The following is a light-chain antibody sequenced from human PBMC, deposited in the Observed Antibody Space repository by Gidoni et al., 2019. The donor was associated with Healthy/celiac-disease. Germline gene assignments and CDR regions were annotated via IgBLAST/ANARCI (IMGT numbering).Light chain of an antibody. V-gene: IGKV1-33*01. J-gene: IGKJ1*01. CDR2: DAS. CDR3: QQYDNLPPTWT. CDR1: QDISNY. Sequence: DIQMTQSPSSLSASVGDRVTITCPASQDISNYLNWYQQKPGKDPKLLIYDASNLQTGVPSRFSGSGSGTDFTFTISSLQPEDIATYYCQQYDNLPPTWTFGQGTKVEIK.